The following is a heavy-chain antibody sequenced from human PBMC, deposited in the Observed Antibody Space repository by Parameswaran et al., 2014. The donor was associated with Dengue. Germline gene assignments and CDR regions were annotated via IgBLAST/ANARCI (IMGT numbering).Heavy chain of an antibody. J-gene: IGHJ6*02. CDR2: INHSGST. CDR3: ARGVIAYYYDSSGYYPRLYYGMDV. V-gene: IGHV4-34*01. Sequence: ASETLSLTCAVYGGSFSGYYWSWIRQPPGKGLEWIGEINHSGSTNYNPSLKSRVTISVDTSKNQFSLKLSSVTAADTAVYYCARGVIAYYYDSSGYYPRLYYGMDVWGQGTTVTVSS. D-gene: IGHD3-22*01. CDR1: GGSFSGYY.